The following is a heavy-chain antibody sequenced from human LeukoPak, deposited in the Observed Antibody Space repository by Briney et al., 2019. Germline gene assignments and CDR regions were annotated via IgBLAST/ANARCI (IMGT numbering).Heavy chain of an antibody. CDR1: GFTFSSCP. CDR2: ISGGGYDT. V-gene: IGHV3-23*01. Sequence: PGGSLRLSCAASGFTFSSCPMTWVRQAPGKGLEWVSTISGGGYDTYYADSVKGRFTISRDNAKNSLYLQMNSLRAEDTALYYCARDRGSYYGSGSYLYYMDVWGKGTTVTVSS. CDR3: ARDRGSYYGSGSYLYYMDV. D-gene: IGHD3-10*01. J-gene: IGHJ6*03.